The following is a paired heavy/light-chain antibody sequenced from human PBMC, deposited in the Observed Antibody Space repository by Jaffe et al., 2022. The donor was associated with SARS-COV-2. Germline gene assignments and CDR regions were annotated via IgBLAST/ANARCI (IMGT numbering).Heavy chain of an antibody. CDR3: AKGLGANCGGDCYSRVLDH. D-gene: IGHD2-21*02. CDR2: ISGGGGST. Sequence: EVQLLESGGNLVQPGGSLRLSCAASRFTFSNYAMSWVRRAPGKGLEWVSAISGGGGSTYYADSVKGRFTISRDDSKNTLYLQMNSLRAEDTAVYFCAKGLGANCGGDCYSRVLDHWGQGTLVTVSS. V-gene: IGHV3-23*01. J-gene: IGHJ4*02. CDR1: RFTFSNYA.
Light chain of an antibody. CDR3: QQYGDSVT. CDR1: QSVKSNF. CDR2: GAS. Sequence: EIVLTQSPGTLSLSPGERATLSCRASQSVKSNFFAWYQQKPGQAPRLLIYGASSRATGIPDRFSGSGSGADFTLTISRLEPEDFAVYYCQQYGDSVTFGGGTKVEIK. V-gene: IGKV3-20*01. J-gene: IGKJ4*01.